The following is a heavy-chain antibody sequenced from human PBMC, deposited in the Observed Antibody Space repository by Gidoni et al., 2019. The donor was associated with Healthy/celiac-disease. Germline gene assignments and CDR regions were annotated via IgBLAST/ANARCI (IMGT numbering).Heavy chain of an antibody. V-gene: IGHV4-31*03. D-gene: IGHD3-22*01. CDR3: ARVGDYYDSDGYCNFFDY. CDR2: LYYSGST. CDR1: CGYTSCGGYY. Sequence: HAHPQESGPGLGKPSQTLSLTRTVSCGYTSCGGYYWSWSRQPTGKGLEWIGYLYYSGSTYYNPSINYRVTISVGTSKNQFSLKLNSVTAASTAMYYCARVGDYYDSDGYCNFFDYWGQGTLVTVSS. J-gene: IGHJ4*02.